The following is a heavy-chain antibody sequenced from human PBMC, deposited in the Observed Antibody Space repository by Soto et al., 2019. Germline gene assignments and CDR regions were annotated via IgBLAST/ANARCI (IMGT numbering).Heavy chain of an antibody. V-gene: IGHV1-18*01. CDR3: ARALGYSGYAGMDV. CDR1: GYTFTIYG. J-gene: IGHJ6*02. D-gene: IGHD5-12*01. Sequence: QVQLVQSGGEVKKPGASVKVSCKASGYTFTIYGINWVRQAPGQGLEWMGWIRPDNGNTNYAQKLKGRVTMTTDTPTSTANMELRSLRSDDTAVYYCARALGYSGYAGMDVWGQGTTVTVSS. CDR2: IRPDNGNT.